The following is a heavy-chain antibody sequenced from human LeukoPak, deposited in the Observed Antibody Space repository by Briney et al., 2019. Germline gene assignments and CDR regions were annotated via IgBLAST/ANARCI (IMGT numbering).Heavy chain of an antibody. CDR3: ARGGNSSSLAY. V-gene: IGHV3-48*02. D-gene: IGHD4-23*01. CDR2: ISSSSTI. J-gene: IGHJ4*02. Sequence: GGSLRLSCAASGFTFSSYSINWVRQAPGKGLEWVSYISSSSTISYADSVKGRFTISRDNANNSLYLQMNSLRDEDTAVYYCARGGNSSSLAYWGQGTLVTVSS. CDR1: GFTFSSYS.